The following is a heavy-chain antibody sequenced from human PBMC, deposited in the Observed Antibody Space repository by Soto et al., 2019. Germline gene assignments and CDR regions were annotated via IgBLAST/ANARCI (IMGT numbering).Heavy chain of an antibody. Sequence: GGSLRLSCAASGFTFSSYAMHWVRQAPGKGLEWVAVISYDGSNKYYADSVKGRFTISRDNSKNTLYLQMNSLRAEDTAVYYCARGQLERGDDAFDIWGQGTMVTVSS. CDR2: ISYDGSNK. D-gene: IGHD1-1*01. J-gene: IGHJ3*02. CDR1: GFTFSSYA. CDR3: ARGQLERGDDAFDI. V-gene: IGHV3-30*04.